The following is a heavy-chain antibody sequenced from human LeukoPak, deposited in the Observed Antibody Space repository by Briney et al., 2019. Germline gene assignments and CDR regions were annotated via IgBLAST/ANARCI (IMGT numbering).Heavy chain of an antibody. Sequence: GGSLRLSCAASGFTFSSYSMNWARQAPGKGLEWISYIGISSGDTKYADSVKGRFTISGDKAKNSVYLQMNSLRVEATAVYYCARDTKYAFDNWGQGTLVTVSS. D-gene: IGHD2-2*01. J-gene: IGHJ4*02. V-gene: IGHV3-21*05. CDR3: ARDTKYAFDN. CDR2: IGISSGDT. CDR1: GFTFSSYS.